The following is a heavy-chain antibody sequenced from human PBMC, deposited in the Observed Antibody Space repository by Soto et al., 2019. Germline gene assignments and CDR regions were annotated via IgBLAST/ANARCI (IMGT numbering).Heavy chain of an antibody. CDR1: GVSVSSGSFY. D-gene: IGHD2-21*02. J-gene: IGHJ4*02. V-gene: IGHV4-61*01. CDR2: GSYSGTT. Sequence: SETLSLTCTVSGVSVSSGSFYWAWIRQPPGKGLEWIGFGSYSGTTNYKPSLKSRVTISVDTSRSQISLKVSSLTAADTAVYYCARGAKVTQYDYWGQGTLVTVAS. CDR3: ARGAKVTQYDY.